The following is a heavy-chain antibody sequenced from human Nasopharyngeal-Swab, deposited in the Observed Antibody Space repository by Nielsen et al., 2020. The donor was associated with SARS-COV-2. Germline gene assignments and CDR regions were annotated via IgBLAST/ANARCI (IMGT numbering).Heavy chain of an antibody. CDR3: ASLPYSSSWYDYYYGIDF. D-gene: IGHD6-13*01. Sequence: RQAPGKGLEWIGAINHSGSTNYNPSLKSRVTISVDTSKNQFSLKLSSVTAADTAVYYCASLPYSSSWYDYYYGIDFWGQGTTVTVSS. CDR2: INHSGST. V-gene: IGHV4-34*01. J-gene: IGHJ6*02.